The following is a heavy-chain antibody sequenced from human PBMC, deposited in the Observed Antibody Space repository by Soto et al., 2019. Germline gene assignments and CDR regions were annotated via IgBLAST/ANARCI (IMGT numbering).Heavy chain of an antibody. Sequence: QITLKESGPTLVKPTQTLTLTCTFSGFSLSTSGVGVGWIRQPPGKALEWLAVIYWDDSKTYSPSLKSRLTITKDTSRDQVVLTMTNMDPVDTATYYCAHKGSGSRAIDYWGQGALVTLSS. CDR2: IYWDDSK. CDR1: GFSLSTSGVG. D-gene: IGHD3-10*01. CDR3: AHKGSGSRAIDY. J-gene: IGHJ4*02. V-gene: IGHV2-5*02.